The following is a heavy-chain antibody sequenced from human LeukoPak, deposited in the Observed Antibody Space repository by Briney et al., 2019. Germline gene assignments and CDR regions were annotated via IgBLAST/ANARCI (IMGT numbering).Heavy chain of an antibody. Sequence: GGSLRLSCAASGFTFRSYGMHWVRQAPGKGLEWVAVISYDGSNKHSADSVKGRFSISRDNSKNTVYMQMYSLRAEDTAVYDCAKDVSYHDSGFNIWGQGTMVTFSS. CDR2: ISYDGSNK. CDR3: AKDVSYHDSGFNI. J-gene: IGHJ3*02. CDR1: GFTFRSYG. D-gene: IGHD3-16*01. V-gene: IGHV3-30*18.